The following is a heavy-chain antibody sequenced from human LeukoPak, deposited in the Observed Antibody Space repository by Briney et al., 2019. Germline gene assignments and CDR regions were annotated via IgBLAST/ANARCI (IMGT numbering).Heavy chain of an antibody. D-gene: IGHD3-22*01. Sequence: ASVKVSCKASAYTFTAYYIHWVRQAPGQGLEWMGWINPNSGGTNTAQKFQGRVTMTRDTSISTAYMELSSLRSDDTAVYYCARVKNYYDSSGYLYYFDTWGQGTLVTVSS. CDR3: ARVKNYYDSSGYLYYFDT. CDR1: AYTFTAYY. J-gene: IGHJ4*02. CDR2: INPNSGGT. V-gene: IGHV1-2*02.